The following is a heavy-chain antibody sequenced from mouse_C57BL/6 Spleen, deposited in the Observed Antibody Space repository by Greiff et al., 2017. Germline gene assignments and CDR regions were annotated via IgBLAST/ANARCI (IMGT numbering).Heavy chain of an antibody. CDR2: ISDGGSYT. CDR3: AREYYGSRGYFDV. J-gene: IGHJ1*03. CDR1: GFTFSSYA. Sequence: EVQRVESGGGLVKPGGSLKLSCAASGFTFSSYAMSWVSQTPEKRLEWVATISDGGSYTYYPDNVKGRFTISRDNAKNNLYLQMSHLKSEDTAMYYCAREYYGSRGYFDVWGTGTTVTVSS. V-gene: IGHV5-4*01. D-gene: IGHD1-1*01.